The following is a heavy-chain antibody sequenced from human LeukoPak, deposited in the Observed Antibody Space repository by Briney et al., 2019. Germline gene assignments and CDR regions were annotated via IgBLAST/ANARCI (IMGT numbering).Heavy chain of an antibody. CDR1: GFTFDDYA. CDR2: ISWDGGST. CDR3: AKGTRSSSSGYFDY. J-gene: IGHJ4*02. Sequence: PGGSLRLSCAASGFTFDDYAMHWVRQAPGKGLEWVSLISWDGGSTYYADSVKCRFTISRDNSKNSVYLQMNSLRAEDTALYYCAKGTRSSSSGYFDYWGQGTLVTVSS. D-gene: IGHD6-6*01. V-gene: IGHV3-43D*03.